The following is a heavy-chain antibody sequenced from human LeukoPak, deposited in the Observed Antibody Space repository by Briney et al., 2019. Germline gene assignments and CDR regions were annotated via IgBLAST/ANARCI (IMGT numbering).Heavy chain of an antibody. CDR1: GASISRGGFC. Sequence: SETLSLTCSVSGASISRGGFCWSWIRQRPGRGLEWIGYTYYSGTTYYNPTLKSRVTIAMDTSKNQLFLNLTSVTAADTAVYYCARASAANNWFGPWGQGTLATVSS. D-gene: IGHD2-15*01. CDR3: ARASAANNWFGP. V-gene: IGHV4-31*03. J-gene: IGHJ5*02. CDR2: TYYSGTT.